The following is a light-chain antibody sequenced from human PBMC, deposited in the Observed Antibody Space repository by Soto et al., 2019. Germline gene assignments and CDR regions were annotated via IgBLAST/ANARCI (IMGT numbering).Light chain of an antibody. J-gene: IGLJ1*01. Sequence: QSVLTQPPSVSGAPGQRVTISCTGSSSNIGAGYDVHWYQQLPGTAPKLLIYGNSNRPSGVPDRFSGSKSGTSASLAITGLQAEDEADYSCQSYDSSLSGLNYVFGTGTKVTVL. CDR2: GNS. CDR1: SSNIGAGYD. V-gene: IGLV1-40*01. CDR3: QSYDSSLSGLNYV.